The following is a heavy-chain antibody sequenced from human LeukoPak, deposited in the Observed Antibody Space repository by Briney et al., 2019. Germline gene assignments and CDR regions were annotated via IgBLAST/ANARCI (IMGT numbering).Heavy chain of an antibody. CDR1: GYSFTSNW. CDR3: ARRGSGSMVYAFDI. Sequence: GESPKISCKGSGYSFTSNWIGWVRQMPGKGLEWMGIIYPGDSDTRYSPSFQGQVTISADKSISSAYLQWSRLKASDTAMYYCARRGSGSMVYAFDIWGQGKMVTVSS. J-gene: IGHJ3*02. D-gene: IGHD6-19*01. V-gene: IGHV5-51*01. CDR2: IYPGDSDT.